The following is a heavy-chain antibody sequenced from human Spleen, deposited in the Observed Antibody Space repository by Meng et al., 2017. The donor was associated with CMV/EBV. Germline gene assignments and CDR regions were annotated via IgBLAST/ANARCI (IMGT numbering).Heavy chain of an antibody. Sequence: GGSLRLSCVASGFSFSDYAMHWVRQAPGKGLEWVAVISHDGTDKYYADSVKGRFTISRDNSKNTLYLQMNSLRAEDTAVYYCARDNYYDSSGYQRGMDVWGQGTTVTVSS. CDR1: GFSFSDYA. CDR3: ARDNYYDSSGYQRGMDV. J-gene: IGHJ6*02. CDR2: ISHDGTDK. V-gene: IGHV3-30*04. D-gene: IGHD3-22*01.